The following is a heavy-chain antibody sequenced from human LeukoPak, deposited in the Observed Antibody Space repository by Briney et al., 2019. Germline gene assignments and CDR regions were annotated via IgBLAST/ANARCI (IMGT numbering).Heavy chain of an antibody. Sequence: ASVKVSCKASGGTFSNYAISWVRQAPGQGLEWMGWISAYNGNTNYAQKLQGRVTMTTDTSTSTAYMELRSLRPDETAVYYCARGRRQLERQMYWFDPWGQGTLVTVSS. CDR2: ISAYNGNT. CDR3: ARGRRQLERQMYWFDP. V-gene: IGHV1-18*01. J-gene: IGHJ5*02. D-gene: IGHD1-1*01. CDR1: GGTFSNYA.